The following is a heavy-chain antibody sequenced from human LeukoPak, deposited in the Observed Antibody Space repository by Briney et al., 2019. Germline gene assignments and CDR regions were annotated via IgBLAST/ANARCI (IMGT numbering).Heavy chain of an antibody. V-gene: IGHV4-39*01. Sequence: SQTLSLTCTVSGGSISSSSYYWGWIRQPPGKGLEWIGSIYYSGSTYYNPSLKSRVTISVDTSKNQFSLKLSSVTAADTAVYYCARQREMATRDAFDIWGQGTIVTVSS. J-gene: IGHJ3*02. D-gene: IGHD5-24*01. CDR1: GGSISSSSYY. CDR3: ARQREMATRDAFDI. CDR2: IYYSGST.